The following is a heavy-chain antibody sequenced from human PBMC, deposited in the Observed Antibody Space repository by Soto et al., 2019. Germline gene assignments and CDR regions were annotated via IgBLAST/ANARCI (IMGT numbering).Heavy chain of an antibody. Sequence: ASVKVSCKASGGTFSSYTMSWVRQAPGQGLEWMGRIIPNNGNTNYAQKLQGRVTMTTDTSTSTAYMELRSLRSDDTAVYYCARVYDILTGPDYWGQGTLVTVSS. CDR2: IIPNNGNT. J-gene: IGHJ4*02. D-gene: IGHD3-9*01. V-gene: IGHV1-18*01. CDR3: ARVYDILTGPDY. CDR1: GGTFSSYT.